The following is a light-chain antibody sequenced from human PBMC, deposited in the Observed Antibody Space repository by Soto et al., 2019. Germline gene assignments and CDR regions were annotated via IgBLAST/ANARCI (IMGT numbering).Light chain of an antibody. CDR3: QQRSNWPLFT. V-gene: IGKV3-11*01. CDR1: QSVSSY. J-gene: IGKJ3*01. Sequence: EIVLTQSPATLSLSPGERATLSCRASQSVSSYLAWYQQKPGQAPRLLMYDASNSATGIPARFSGSGSGTDFTLTISSLEPEDFAVYYCQQRSNWPLFTFGPGTKVDIK. CDR2: DAS.